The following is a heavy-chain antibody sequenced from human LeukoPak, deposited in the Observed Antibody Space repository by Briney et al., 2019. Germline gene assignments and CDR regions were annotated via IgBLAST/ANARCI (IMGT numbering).Heavy chain of an antibody. CDR2: INHSGST. Sequence: PSGTLSLTCAVYGGSFSGYYWSWIRQPPGKGLEWIGEINHSGSTNYNPSRKSRVTISVDTSKNQFSLELSSVTAPSTAVYYCARGGGYSYCALIDYWGQGTLVTASS. CDR3: ARGGGYSYCALIDY. CDR1: GGSFSGYY. D-gene: IGHD5-18*01. J-gene: IGHJ4*02. V-gene: IGHV4-34*01.